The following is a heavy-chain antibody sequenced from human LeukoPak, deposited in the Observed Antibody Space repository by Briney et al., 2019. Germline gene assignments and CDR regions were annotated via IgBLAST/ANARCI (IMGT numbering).Heavy chain of an antibody. CDR2: ISGSGGST. D-gene: IGHD6-6*01. CDR3: ARFSSSVLGLGY. V-gene: IGHV3-23*01. CDR1: GFTFSSYA. J-gene: IGHJ4*02. Sequence: PGGSLRLSCAASGFTFSSYAMSWVRQAPGKGLEWVSAISGSGGSTYYADSVKGRFTISRDNSKNTLYLQMNSLRAEDTAVYYCARFSSSVLGLGYWGQGTLVTVSS.